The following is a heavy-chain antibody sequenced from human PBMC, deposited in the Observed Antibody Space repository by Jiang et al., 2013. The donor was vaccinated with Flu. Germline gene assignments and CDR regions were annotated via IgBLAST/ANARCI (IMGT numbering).Heavy chain of an antibody. CDR2: SYSGGA. V-gene: IGHV4-30-4*01. CDR3: ARASLRLRYFDY. Sequence: SYSGGAYYNPSLKSRVIISVDTSKNQFSLQLTSVTGADTAVYYCARASLRLRYFDYWGQGTLGHRLL. J-gene: IGHJ4*02. D-gene: IGHD2-21*02.